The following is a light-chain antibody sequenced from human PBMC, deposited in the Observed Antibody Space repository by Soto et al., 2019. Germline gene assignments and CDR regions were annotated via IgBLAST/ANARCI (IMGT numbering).Light chain of an antibody. J-gene: IGLJ1*01. CDR2: EVS. CDR3: SSYTSSSTLV. CDR1: SSDVGGYNY. V-gene: IGLV2-14*01. Sequence: QSALTQPASVSGCPGQSITISCTGTSSDVGGYNYVSWYQQHPGKAPKLMIYEVSNRPSGVSNRFSGSKSGNTASLTISGLQAGDEADYYCSSYTSSSTLVFGTGTKVTVL.